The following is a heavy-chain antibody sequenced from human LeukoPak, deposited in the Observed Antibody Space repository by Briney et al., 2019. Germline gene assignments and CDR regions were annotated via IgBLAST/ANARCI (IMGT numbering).Heavy chain of an antibody. CDR3: ARRFDY. Sequence: GSLRLSCIASGVTISGDSMNWVRQAPGKGLEWVSDIDSGSNNIHYADSVKGRFTISRDDAKNSLYLQMDSLRAEDTAVYYCARRFDYWGQGTLVTVSS. J-gene: IGHJ4*02. CDR2: IDSGSNNI. V-gene: IGHV3-48*01. CDR1: GVTISGDS.